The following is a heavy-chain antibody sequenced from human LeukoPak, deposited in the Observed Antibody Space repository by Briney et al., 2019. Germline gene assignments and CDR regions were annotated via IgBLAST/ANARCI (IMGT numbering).Heavy chain of an antibody. D-gene: IGHD3-3*01. Sequence: PGGSLRLSCAASGFIFSRHGMHWVRQAPGKGLDWVAIIWYDGSIKYYADSVKGRFTISRDNSKNTLYLQMNSLRAEDTAVYYCAKDDDFWSGYYTGDYWGQGTLVTVSS. CDR3: AKDDDFWSGYYTGDY. CDR1: GFIFSRHG. CDR2: IWYDGSIK. J-gene: IGHJ4*02. V-gene: IGHV3-33*06.